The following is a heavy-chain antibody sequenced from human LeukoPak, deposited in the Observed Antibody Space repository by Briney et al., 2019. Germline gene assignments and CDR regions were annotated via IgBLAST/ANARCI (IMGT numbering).Heavy chain of an antibody. V-gene: IGHV3-7*01. CDR2: IKQDGSEK. J-gene: IGHJ4*02. Sequence: GGSLRLSCAASGFTFSSYWMSWVRQTPGKGLEWVANIKQDGSEKYYVASVKGRFTISRDNAKNSLFLQMNSLRAEDTAIYYCTRDPYYSFDYWGQGTLVTASS. D-gene: IGHD3-22*01. CDR3: TRDPYYSFDY. CDR1: GFTFSSYW.